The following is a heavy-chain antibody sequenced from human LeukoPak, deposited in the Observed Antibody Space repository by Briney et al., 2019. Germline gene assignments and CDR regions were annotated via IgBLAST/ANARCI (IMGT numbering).Heavy chain of an antibody. CDR3: ARDTPRRGYCSSTSCYKRYAFDI. J-gene: IGHJ3*02. D-gene: IGHD2-2*02. CDR1: GGSFSGYY. V-gene: IGHV4-30-4*08. Sequence: SETLSLTCAVYGGSFSGYYWSWIRQPPGKGLEWIGYIYYSGSTYYNPSLKSRVTISVDTSKNQFSLKLSSVTAADTAVYYCARDTPRRGYCSSTSCYKRYAFDIWGQGTMVTVSS. CDR2: IYYSGST.